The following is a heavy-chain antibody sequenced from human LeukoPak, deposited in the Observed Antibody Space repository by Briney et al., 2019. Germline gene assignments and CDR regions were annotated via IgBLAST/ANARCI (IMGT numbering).Heavy chain of an antibody. J-gene: IGHJ3*02. D-gene: IGHD6-6*01. CDR3: ARTYSSSFAFDI. CDR1: GGSISVYY. CDR2: IYYNGST. Sequence: KSSETLSLTCTVSGGSISVYYWTWIRQPPGKGLEWIGYIYYNGSTIYNPSLKSRLTMSVDTSKSQFSLKVTSVTAADTAVYYCARTYSSSFAFDIWGQGTTVTVSS. V-gene: IGHV4-59*01.